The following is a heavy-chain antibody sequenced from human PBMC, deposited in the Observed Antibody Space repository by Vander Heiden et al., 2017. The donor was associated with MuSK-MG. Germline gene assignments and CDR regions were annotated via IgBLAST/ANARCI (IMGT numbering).Heavy chain of an antibody. CDR1: GFTFSSYA. CDR2: ISSNGGST. CDR3: VGRGYCSGGSCYLDY. J-gene: IGHJ4*02. Sequence: EVQLVESGGGLVQPGGSLRLSCSASGFTFSSYAMHWVRQAPGKGLEYVSAISSNGGSTYYADSVKGRFTIYRDNSKNTLYLQMSSLRAEDTAVYYCVGRGYCSGGSCYLDYWGQGTLVTVSS. D-gene: IGHD2-15*01. V-gene: IGHV3-64D*06.